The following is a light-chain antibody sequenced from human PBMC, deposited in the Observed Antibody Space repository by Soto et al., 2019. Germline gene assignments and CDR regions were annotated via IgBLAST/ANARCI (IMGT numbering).Light chain of an antibody. J-gene: IGKJ1*01. Sequence: DIQMTQSPSTLSASVGDRVTITCRASQSIGVWLAWYQQKPGTAPKLLNYKTSTLDSGVPLRFSGSGSGTEVTLTISSLQPDDFATYYCQQYINYFRTFGQGTKVEIK. V-gene: IGKV1-5*03. CDR1: QSIGVW. CDR2: KTS. CDR3: QQYINYFRT.